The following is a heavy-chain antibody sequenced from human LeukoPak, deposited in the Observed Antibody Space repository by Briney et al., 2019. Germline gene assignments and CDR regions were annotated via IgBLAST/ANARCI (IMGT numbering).Heavy chain of an antibody. CDR2: ISGSGGST. D-gene: IGHD3-16*01. CDR3: ARGIARSRPPVYN. Sequence: GGSLRLFCGASGFTLSSYAMSWAPQAPGKGREWVSGISGSGGSTYYTDSVKGRFTIYRDNSKVTLYVQMNSRRAEAAAVRYCARGIARSRPPVYNWGEGALGTVSS. CDR1: GFTLSSYA. J-gene: IGHJ4*02. V-gene: IGHV3-23*01.